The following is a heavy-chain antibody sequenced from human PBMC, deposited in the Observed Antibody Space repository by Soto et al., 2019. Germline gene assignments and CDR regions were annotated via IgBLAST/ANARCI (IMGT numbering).Heavy chain of an antibody. D-gene: IGHD2-21*01. V-gene: IGHV4-34*01. CDR1: GGSFSGYY. J-gene: IGHJ4*01. Sequence: SETLSLTCAVYGGSFSGYYWSWIRQPPGKGLEWIGEINHSGSTNYNPSLKSRVTISADKSISTAYLQWSSLKASDTAMYYCARLANIFDFDNWGHGTLVTVSS. CDR2: INHSGST. CDR3: ARLANIFDFDN.